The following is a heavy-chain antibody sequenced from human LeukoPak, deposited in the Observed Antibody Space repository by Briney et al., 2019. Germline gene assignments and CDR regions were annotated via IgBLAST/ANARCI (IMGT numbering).Heavy chain of an antibody. J-gene: IGHJ4*02. CDR2: ISYDGSNN. V-gene: IGHV3-30*18. CDR3: AKHYHDSSGYYYEGLLDY. Sequence: PGRSQRLSCGASVFTLSSYGMQWVPRARGRGVERGAVISYDGSNNYYADCVEDRYTISRDNSINTLDLQMNSQRADNAHVYESAKHYHDSSGYYYEGLLDYWGQGTLVTVPP. CDR1: VFTLSSYG. D-gene: IGHD3-22*01.